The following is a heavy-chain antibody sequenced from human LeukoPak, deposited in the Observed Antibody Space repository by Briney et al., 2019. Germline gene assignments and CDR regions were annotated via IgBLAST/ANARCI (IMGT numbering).Heavy chain of an antibody. CDR1: GFTFSSYW. CDR3: ARDSSGYQ. V-gene: IGHV3-7*01. J-gene: IGHJ4*02. Sequence: GGSLRLSCAASGFTFSSYWMSWVRQAPGKGLEWVANIKEDGSEKYYGDSVKGRFTISRDNAKNSLYLEMNSLRVEDTAVYYCARDSSGYQWGQGTLVTVSS. CDR2: IKEDGSEK. D-gene: IGHD3-22*01.